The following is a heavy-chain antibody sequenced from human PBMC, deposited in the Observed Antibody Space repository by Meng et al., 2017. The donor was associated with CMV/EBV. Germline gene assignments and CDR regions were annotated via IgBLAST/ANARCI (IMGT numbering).Heavy chain of an antibody. D-gene: IGHD6-13*01. V-gene: IGHV1-2*02. CDR2: INPNSGGT. CDR1: GYTFTGYY. CDR3: ARVSSPEGGIDY. J-gene: IGHJ4*02. Sequence: SCKASGYTFTGYYMHWVRQAPGQGLEWMGWINPNSGGTNYAQKFQGRVTMTRDTSISTAYMELSRLRSDDTAVYYCARVSSPEGGIDYWGQGTLVTVSS.